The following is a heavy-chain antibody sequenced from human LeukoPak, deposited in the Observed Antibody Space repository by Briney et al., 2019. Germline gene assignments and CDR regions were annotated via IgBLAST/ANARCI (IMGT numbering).Heavy chain of an antibody. J-gene: IGHJ4*02. CDR2: IYYSGST. Sequence: PSETLSLTCTVSGGSISSGDYYWSWIRQPPGKGLEWIGYIYYSGSTYYDPSLKSRVTISVDTSKNQFSLKLSSVTAADTAVYYCARVLAVFGVVIPRYYFDYWGQGTLVTVSS. D-gene: IGHD3-3*01. CDR1: GGSISSGDYY. CDR3: ARVLAVFGVVIPRYYFDY. V-gene: IGHV4-30-4*08.